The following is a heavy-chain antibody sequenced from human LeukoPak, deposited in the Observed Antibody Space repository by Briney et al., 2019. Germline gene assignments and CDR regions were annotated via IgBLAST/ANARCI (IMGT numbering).Heavy chain of an antibody. CDR1: GYTFTNYG. J-gene: IGHJ4*02. D-gene: IGHD4-17*01. CDR2: ISGYNGNT. CDR3: ARDHGDFVGVRLGFDS. Sequence: GASAKVSCKASGYTFTNYGISWVRQAPGQGLEWVGRISGYNGNTDYAQKVEDRVTVTADTSTAYLELRSLTSDDTAVYYCARDHGDFVGVRLGFDSWGQGTLVTVSS. V-gene: IGHV1-18*01.